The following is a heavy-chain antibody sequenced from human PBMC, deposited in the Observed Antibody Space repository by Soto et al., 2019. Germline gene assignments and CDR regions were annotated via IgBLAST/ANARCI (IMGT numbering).Heavy chain of an antibody. Sequence: EVQLAESGGGMVQPGGPLRLSCVASGFTFSSYDMHWVHQAPGKGLEYVSSISSNGGTTYYGNSVKGRFTISRDNSKNTLYLQMGSLRAEDMAVYYCVRRVSGNYDYWGQGTLVTVSS. D-gene: IGHD1-7*01. CDR2: ISSNGGTT. CDR3: VRRVSGNYDY. V-gene: IGHV3-64*01. J-gene: IGHJ4*02. CDR1: GFTFSSYD.